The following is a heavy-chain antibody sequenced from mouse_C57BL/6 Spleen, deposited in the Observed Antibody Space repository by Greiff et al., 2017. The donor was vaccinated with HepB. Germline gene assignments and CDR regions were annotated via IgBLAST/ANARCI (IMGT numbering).Heavy chain of an antibody. CDR3: GEGASGNWCFAV. J-gene: IGHJ1*03. D-gene: IGHD1-3*01. Sequence: QVQLQQPGAELVKPGASVKLSCKASGYSFTSYWMHWVRQRPGRGLEWIGRIDPYSGGTKYNEKFKSKATLTVDKPSSTAYMQLSSLTSEESAVYYCGEGASGNWCFAVWGTGTTVTVSS. V-gene: IGHV1-72*01. CDR2: IDPYSGGT. CDR1: GYSFTSYW.